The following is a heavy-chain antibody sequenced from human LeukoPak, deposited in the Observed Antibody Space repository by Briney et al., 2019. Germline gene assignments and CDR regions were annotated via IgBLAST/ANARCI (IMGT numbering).Heavy chain of an antibody. CDR3: AARTGYCSSTSCSMDV. D-gene: IGHD2-2*01. Sequence: GTSVKVSCKASGFTFTSSAMQWVRQARGQRLEWTGWIVVGSGNTNYAQKFQERVTITRDMSTSTAYMELSSLRSEGTAVYYCAARTGYCSSTSCSMDVWGKGTTVTVSS. CDR2: IVVGSGNT. CDR1: GFTFTSSA. V-gene: IGHV1-58*02. J-gene: IGHJ6*03.